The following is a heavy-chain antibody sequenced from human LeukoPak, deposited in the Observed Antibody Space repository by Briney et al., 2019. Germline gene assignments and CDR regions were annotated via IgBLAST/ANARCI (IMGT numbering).Heavy chain of an antibody. J-gene: IGHJ4*02. V-gene: IGHV3-30-3*01. CDR1: GFTFSRNT. Sequence: AGSLRLSCAASGFTFSRNTLHWVRQAPGKGLEWVAVIPYAGSNKYYAEPVKGRFTVSRDNSRNTMYLQMNSLRTEDTAVYYCAREENSLDYWGQGTLVTVSS. CDR2: IPYAGSNK. CDR3: AREENSLDY. D-gene: IGHD5-18*01.